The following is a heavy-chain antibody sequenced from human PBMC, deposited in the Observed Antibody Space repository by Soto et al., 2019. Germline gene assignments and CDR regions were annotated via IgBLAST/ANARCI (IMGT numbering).Heavy chain of an antibody. CDR3: ARGPGGPDGPGDY. CDR1: GYTFTSYA. J-gene: IGHJ4*02. D-gene: IGHD2-15*01. CDR2: INAGNGNT. Sequence: QVQLVQSGAEVKKPGASVKVSCKASGYTFTSYAMHWVRQAPGQRLEWMGWINAGNGNTKYSQKFQDRVTITRDTSASTAYMELSSLRSEDTAVYYCARGPGGPDGPGDYWGQGTLVIVSS. V-gene: IGHV1-3*01.